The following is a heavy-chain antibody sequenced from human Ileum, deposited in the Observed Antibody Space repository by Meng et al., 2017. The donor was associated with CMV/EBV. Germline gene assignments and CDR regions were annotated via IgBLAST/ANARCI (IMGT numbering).Heavy chain of an antibody. D-gene: IGHD2-15*01. CDR2: ISSSSSFI. J-gene: IGHJ6*02. CDR1: GFTFSSYS. CDR3: ARGTYSRMDV. Sequence: ESLKISCAASGFTFSSYSMNWVRQAPGKGLEWVSSISSSSSFIYYADSVKGRFTISRDNANNSLYLQMNSLRAEDTAMYYCARGTYSRMDVWGQGTTVTVSS. V-gene: IGHV3-21*01.